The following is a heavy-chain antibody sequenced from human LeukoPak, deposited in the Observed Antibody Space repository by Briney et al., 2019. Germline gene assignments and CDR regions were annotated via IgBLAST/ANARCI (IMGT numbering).Heavy chain of an antibody. V-gene: IGHV4-59*08. Sequence: PSETLSLACTVSGGSISSYYWSWIRQPPGKGLEWIGYIYYSGSTNYNPSPKSRVTISVDTSKNQFSLKLSSVTAADTAVYYCARSPDCGGDCTWFDPWGQGTLVTVSS. CDR3: ARSPDCGGDCTWFDP. D-gene: IGHD2-21*02. CDR2: IYYSGST. J-gene: IGHJ5*02. CDR1: GGSISSYY.